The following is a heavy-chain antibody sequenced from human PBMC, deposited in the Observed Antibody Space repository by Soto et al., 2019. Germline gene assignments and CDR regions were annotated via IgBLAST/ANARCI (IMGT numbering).Heavy chain of an antibody. CDR3: ARQLFSSDYFYYFDY. Sequence: SETLSLICTVSGYSISSGYYWGWIRQPPGKGLEWIGSIYHSGSSYYNPSLKSRVTILVDTSKNQFSLKLSSVTAADTAVYNCARQLFSSDYFYYFDYWGQGALVTVS. CDR2: IYHSGSS. J-gene: IGHJ4*02. V-gene: IGHV4-38-2*02. CDR1: GYSISSGYY. D-gene: IGHD6-19*01.